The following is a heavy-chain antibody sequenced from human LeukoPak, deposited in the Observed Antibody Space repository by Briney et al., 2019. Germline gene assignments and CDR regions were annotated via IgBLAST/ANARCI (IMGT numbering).Heavy chain of an antibody. J-gene: IGHJ4*02. CDR2: ISSNGGST. D-gene: IGHD2-15*01. Sequence: GGSLRLSCSASGFTFSSYAMHWVRQAPGKGLEYVSAISSNGGSTYYADSVKGRFTISRVNSKNTLYLQMSSLRAEDTAVYYCVKDVGRGQGEGYFDYWGQGTLVTVSS. CDR1: GFTFSSYA. CDR3: VKDVGRGQGEGYFDY. V-gene: IGHV3-64D*06.